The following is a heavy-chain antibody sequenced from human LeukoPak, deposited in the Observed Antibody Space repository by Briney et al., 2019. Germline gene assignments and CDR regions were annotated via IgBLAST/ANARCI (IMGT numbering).Heavy chain of an antibody. Sequence: SETLSLTCTVSGGSISSSSYYWGWIRQPPGKGLEWIGGIYYSGSTYYNPSLKSRVTISVDTSKNQFSLKLSSVTAADTAVYYCARPVVPAAHGWFDPWGQGTLVTVSS. D-gene: IGHD2-2*01. CDR1: GGSISSSSYY. CDR3: ARPVVPAAHGWFDP. J-gene: IGHJ5*02. CDR2: IYYSGST. V-gene: IGHV4-39*01.